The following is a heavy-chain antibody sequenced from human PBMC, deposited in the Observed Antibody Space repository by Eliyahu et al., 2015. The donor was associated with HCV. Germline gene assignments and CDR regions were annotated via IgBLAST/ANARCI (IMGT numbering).Heavy chain of an antibody. V-gene: IGHV3-48*03. J-gene: IGHJ5*02. D-gene: IGHD3/OR15-3a*01. Sequence: DSVKGRFTISRDNAKNSLYLQMSSLRAEDTSVYYCAREGNVWPAGWFDPWGQGTLVTVSS. CDR3: AREGNVWPAGWFDP.